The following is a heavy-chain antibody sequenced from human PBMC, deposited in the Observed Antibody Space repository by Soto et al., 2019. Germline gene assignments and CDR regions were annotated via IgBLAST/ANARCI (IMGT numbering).Heavy chain of an antibody. D-gene: IGHD3-22*01. Sequence: GGSLRLSCVASGFTFSTDGMHWVRQAPGKGLEWVSAISSDGNNKDYGDSVKGRFTISRDNSKNTLYLQMNSLRAEDTAVYYCAKDWGVYDGSCYFSDYFDYWGQGTLVTVSS. CDR3: AKDWGVYDGSCYFSDYFDY. V-gene: IGHV3-30*18. J-gene: IGHJ4*02. CDR2: ISSDGNNK. CDR1: GFTFSTDG.